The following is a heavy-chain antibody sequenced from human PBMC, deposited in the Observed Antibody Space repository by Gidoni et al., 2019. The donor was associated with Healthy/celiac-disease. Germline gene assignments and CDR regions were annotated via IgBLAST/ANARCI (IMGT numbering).Heavy chain of an antibody. D-gene: IGHD1-26*01. J-gene: IGHJ3*02. V-gene: IGHV4-31*03. CDR3: ARDRQSGSPRDAFDI. CDR1: GGSTSSGGYY. Sequence: QVQLQESGPGLVKPSQTRSLTCTVSGGSTSSGGYYWSWIRQHPGKGLEWIGYIYYSGSTYYNPSLKSRVTISVDTSKNQFSLKLSSVTAADTAVYYCARDRQSGSPRDAFDIWGQGTMVTVSS. CDR2: IYYSGST.